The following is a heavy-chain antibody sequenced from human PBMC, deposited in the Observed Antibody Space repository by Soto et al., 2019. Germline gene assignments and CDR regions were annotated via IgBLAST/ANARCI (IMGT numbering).Heavy chain of an antibody. Sequence: QIQLVQSGAEVKKPGSSVKVPCKACGGTFSSYAISWVRQAPGQGLEWMGGIIPIFGTANYAQKFQGRVTITADVSTSTAYMELSSLRSEDTAVYYCARDGQQLADTNYYYYGMDVWGQGTTVTVSS. CDR1: GGTFSSYA. CDR3: ARDGQQLADTNYYYYGMDV. V-gene: IGHV1-69*12. J-gene: IGHJ6*02. D-gene: IGHD6-13*01. CDR2: IIPIFGTA.